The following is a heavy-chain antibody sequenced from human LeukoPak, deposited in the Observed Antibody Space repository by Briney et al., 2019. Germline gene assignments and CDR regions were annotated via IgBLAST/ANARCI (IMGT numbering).Heavy chain of an antibody. V-gene: IGHV1-2*02. CDR3: ARDQSLAAGSDY. CDR2: INPNSGGT. Sequence: ASVKVSCKASGYTFIGYYMHWVRQAPGQGLEWMGWINPNSGGTNYAQKFQGRVTMTRDTSISTAYMELSRLRSDDTAVYYCARDQSLAAGSDYWGQGTLVTVSS. J-gene: IGHJ4*02. CDR1: GYTFIGYY. D-gene: IGHD6-13*01.